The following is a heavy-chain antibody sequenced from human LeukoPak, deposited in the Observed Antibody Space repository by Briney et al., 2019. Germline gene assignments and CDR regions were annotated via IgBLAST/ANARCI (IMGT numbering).Heavy chain of an antibody. J-gene: IGHJ6*02. Sequence: KSGGSLRLSCAASGFTFSSYSMNWVRQAPGKGLEWVSSISSSSSYIYYADSVKGRFTISRDNAKNSLYLQMNSLRAEDTAVYYCARGGLRFLEWLLPSMDVWGQGTTVTVSS. CDR3: ARGGLRFLEWLLPSMDV. D-gene: IGHD3-3*01. V-gene: IGHV3-21*01. CDR1: GFTFSSYS. CDR2: ISSSSSYI.